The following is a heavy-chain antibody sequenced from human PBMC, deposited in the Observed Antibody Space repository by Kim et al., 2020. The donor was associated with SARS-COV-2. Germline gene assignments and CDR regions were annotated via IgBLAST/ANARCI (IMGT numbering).Heavy chain of an antibody. V-gene: IGHV1-3*01. J-gene: IGHJ6*02. CDR2: INAGNGNT. Sequence: ASVKVSCKASGYTFTSYAMHWVRQAPGQRLEWMGWINAGNGNTKYSQKFQGRVTITRDTSASTAYMELSSLRSEDTAVYYCAREGAITIFGVAVRDYYYYGMDVWGQGTTVTVSS. D-gene: IGHD3-3*01. CDR1: GYTFTSYA. CDR3: AREGAITIFGVAVRDYYYYGMDV.